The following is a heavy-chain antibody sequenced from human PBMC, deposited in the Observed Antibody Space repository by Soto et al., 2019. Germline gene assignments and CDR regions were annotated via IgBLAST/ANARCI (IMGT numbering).Heavy chain of an antibody. CDR3: ARVGDGYNIHY. Sequence: AGGSLRLSCAASGFTFSRYEMNWVRQAPGKGLEWVSYISSSGSTKYYADSVKGRFAISRDNAKNSLYLQMNSLRVEDTDVYYCARVGDGYNIHYWGQGTLVTVSS. V-gene: IGHV3-48*03. CDR2: ISSSGSTK. J-gene: IGHJ4*02. D-gene: IGHD5-12*01. CDR1: GFTFSRYE.